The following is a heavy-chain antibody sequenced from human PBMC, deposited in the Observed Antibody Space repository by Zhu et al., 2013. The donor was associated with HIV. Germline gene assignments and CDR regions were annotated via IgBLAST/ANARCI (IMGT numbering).Heavy chain of an antibody. D-gene: IGHD6-19*01. CDR1: VGSFSGYY. V-gene: IGHV4-34*01. J-gene: IGHJ5*02. CDR3: ARAMGDPGADGWFDP. CDR2: INHSGSA. Sequence: VQLQQWGAGLLKPSETLSLTCAVYVGSFSGYYWSWIRQSPGKGLEWIGEINHSGSANYNPSLESRVTISVDTSKNQFSLNLNSVTAADTAVYYCARAMGDPGADGWFDPWGQGTPGHRLL.